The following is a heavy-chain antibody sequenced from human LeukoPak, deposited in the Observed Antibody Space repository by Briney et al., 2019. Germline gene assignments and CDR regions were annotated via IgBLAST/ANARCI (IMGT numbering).Heavy chain of an antibody. CDR3: ARVQETYSSSSSLADYYYYYMDV. CDR2: IIPICGTA. Sequence: ASVKVSCKASGGTFSSYAISWVRQAPGQGLEWMGGIIPICGTANYAQKFQGRVTITTDESTSTAYMELSSLRSEDTAVYYCARVQETYSSSSSLADYYYYYMDVWGKGTTVTVSS. D-gene: IGHD6-6*01. V-gene: IGHV1-69*05. J-gene: IGHJ6*03. CDR1: GGTFSSYA.